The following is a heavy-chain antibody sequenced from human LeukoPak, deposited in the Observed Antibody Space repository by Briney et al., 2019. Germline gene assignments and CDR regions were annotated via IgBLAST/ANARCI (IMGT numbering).Heavy chain of an antibody. CDR1: GGSISDYY. D-gene: IGHD5-12*01. CDR3: ARGLAEAYDHNWFDS. J-gene: IGHJ5*01. V-gene: IGHV4-4*07. Sequence: PSETLSLTCSVSGGSISDYYWTWLRQPAGKGLEWIGRINASGTSRYNPSLQSRLAMSLDTSKNQFFLKLTSVTAADTAVYFCARGLAEAYDHNWFDSWGQGTLVTVSS. CDR2: INASGTS.